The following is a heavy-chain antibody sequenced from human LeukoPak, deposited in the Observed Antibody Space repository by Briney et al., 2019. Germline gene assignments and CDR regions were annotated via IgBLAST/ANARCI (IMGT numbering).Heavy chain of an antibody. CDR1: GYTFTSYA. CDR2: MSPNSGDT. V-gene: IGHV1-8*02. J-gene: IGHJ4*02. Sequence: ASVKVSCKASGYTFTSYAMNWVRQATGQRPEWMGWMSPNSGDTGYAQKFQDRVTMTRNTSISTAYMELSSLRSDDTAVYYCARGPPNWGYDYWGPGTLVTVSS. CDR3: ARGPPNWGYDY. D-gene: IGHD7-27*01.